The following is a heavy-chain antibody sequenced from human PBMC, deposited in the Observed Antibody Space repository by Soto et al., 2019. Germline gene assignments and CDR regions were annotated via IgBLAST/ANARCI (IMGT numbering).Heavy chain of an antibody. CDR3: ERVDCSGVTCFPDY. V-gene: IGHV4-59*01. D-gene: IGHD2-15*01. CDR1: GGSISHYY. Sequence: SETLSLTCTDSGGSISHYYWSWLRQPPRKELEWIGYISDSGSPNYNPSLNSRVTISPDTSKNQFSLEMTSVTAADTAMYYCERVDCSGVTCFPDYWGQGTLVTVSS. CDR2: ISDSGSP. J-gene: IGHJ4*02.